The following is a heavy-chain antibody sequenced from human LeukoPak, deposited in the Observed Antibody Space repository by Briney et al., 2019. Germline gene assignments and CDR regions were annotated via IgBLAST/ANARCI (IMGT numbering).Heavy chain of an antibody. D-gene: IGHD6-19*01. CDR2: ISGSGGST. V-gene: IGHV3-23*01. CDR3: AKGLSWLDYFVY. J-gene: IGHJ4*02. Sequence: GRSLRLSCAASGFTFSRYAMSWVRQAPGKGLEWVSAISGSGGSTYYADSVKGRFTISRDNSKNTLYLQMNSLRAEDTAVYYCAKGLSWLDYFVYWGQGTLVTVSS. CDR1: GFTFSRYA.